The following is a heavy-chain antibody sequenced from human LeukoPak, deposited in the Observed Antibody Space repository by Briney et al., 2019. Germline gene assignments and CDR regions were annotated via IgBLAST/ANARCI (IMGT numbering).Heavy chain of an antibody. CDR1: GFSFSDYY. CDR2: MSNSGSTI. Sequence: GTSLRLSCAASGFSFSDYYMSWIRQAPGKGLEWVSYMSNSGSTIYYADSVKGRFTISRDNTKNSLYLQMNSLRAEDTAVYYCASVLWFGGIFFDYWGQGTLVTVSS. D-gene: IGHD3-10*01. V-gene: IGHV3-11*01. J-gene: IGHJ4*02. CDR3: ASVLWFGGIFFDY.